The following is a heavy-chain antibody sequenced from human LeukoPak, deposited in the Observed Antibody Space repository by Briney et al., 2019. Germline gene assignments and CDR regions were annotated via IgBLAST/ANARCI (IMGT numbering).Heavy chain of an antibody. V-gene: IGHV1-18*01. CDR3: AREGGVGPTAPPDYYSYQMDV. CDR1: GYTFISYG. D-gene: IGHD1-26*01. J-gene: IGHJ6*03. CDR2: ISPYTTKT. Sequence: GASVKVSCKASGYTFISYGITWVRQAPGQGLEWMGWISPYTTKTNYAQGLQGRVTMTTDTSTSTAYMELRSLRPDDTAVYYCAREGGVGPTAPPDYYSYQMDVWGKGTTVTVSS.